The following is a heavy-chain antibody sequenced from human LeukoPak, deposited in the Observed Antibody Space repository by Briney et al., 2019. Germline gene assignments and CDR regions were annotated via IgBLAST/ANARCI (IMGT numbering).Heavy chain of an antibody. V-gene: IGHV3-48*03. CDR2: ISSSGSTI. CDR1: GFTFSSYE. J-gene: IGHJ4*02. D-gene: IGHD3-3*01. CDR3: ARDRAPRTIFGVVLMFDY. Sequence: QPGGSLRLSCAASGFTFSSYEMNWVRQAPGKGLEWVSYISSSGSTIYYADSVKGRFTISRDNAKNSLYLQMNSLRAEDTAVYYCARDRAPRTIFGVVLMFDYWGPGTLVTVSS.